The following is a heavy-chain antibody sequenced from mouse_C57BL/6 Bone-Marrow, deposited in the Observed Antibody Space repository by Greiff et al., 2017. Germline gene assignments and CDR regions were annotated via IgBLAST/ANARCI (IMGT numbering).Heavy chain of an antibody. CDR2: IYPSDSET. Sequence: QVQLQQPGAELVRPGSSVKLSCKASGYTFTSYWMDWVKQRPGQGLEWIGNIYPSDSETHYNQKFKDKATLTVDKSSSTAYMQLSSLTSEDSAVYDCARPSYRAKDYWGQGTSVTVSS. D-gene: IGHD1-1*01. CDR1: GYTFTSYW. J-gene: IGHJ4*01. V-gene: IGHV1-61*01. CDR3: ARPSYRAKDY.